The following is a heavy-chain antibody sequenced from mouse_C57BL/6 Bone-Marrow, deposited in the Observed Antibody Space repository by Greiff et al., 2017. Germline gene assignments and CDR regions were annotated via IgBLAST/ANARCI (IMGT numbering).Heavy chain of an antibody. Sequence: VQLQQPGAELVKPGASVKLSCKASGYTFTSYWMHWVKQRPGQGLEWIGMIHPNSGSTNYNEKFKSKATLTVDKSSSTAYMQLSSLTSEDSAVYYCARVYGYPWFAYWGQGTLVTVSA. CDR3: ARVYGYPWFAY. D-gene: IGHD2-2*01. J-gene: IGHJ3*01. CDR2: IHPNSGST. CDR1: GYTFTSYW. V-gene: IGHV1-64*01.